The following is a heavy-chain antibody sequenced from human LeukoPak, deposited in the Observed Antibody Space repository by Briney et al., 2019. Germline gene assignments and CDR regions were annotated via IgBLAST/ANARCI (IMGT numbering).Heavy chain of an antibody. D-gene: IGHD4-11*01. CDR1: GFTFSTYI. V-gene: IGHV3-48*01. J-gene: IGHJ6*02. Sequence: TGGSLRLSCAASGFTFSTYIMNWVRQAPGKGLEWVSYISSSSGTIWYANSVKGRFTVSRDNAKNSLYLQLNSLRAEDTAAYYCARRTVTTLPYAMDVWGQGTTVTVSS. CDR2: ISSSSGTI. CDR3: ARRTVTTLPYAMDV.